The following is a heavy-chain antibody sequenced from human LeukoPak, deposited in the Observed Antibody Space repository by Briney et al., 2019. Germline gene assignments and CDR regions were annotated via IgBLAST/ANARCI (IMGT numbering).Heavy chain of an antibody. Sequence: GKSLRLSCAASGFTFRNYALHWVRQAPGKGLEWVSLISSGGTYKYYADYVKGRFTISGDDSKNTVYLQLNSLRPEDTAVYYCARDSTYYYESGSSGPHYFDNWGQGTLVTVSS. CDR1: GFTFRNYA. CDR2: ISSGGTYK. CDR3: ARDSTYYYESGSSGPHYFDN. J-gene: IGHJ4*02. D-gene: IGHD3-10*01. V-gene: IGHV3-30*01.